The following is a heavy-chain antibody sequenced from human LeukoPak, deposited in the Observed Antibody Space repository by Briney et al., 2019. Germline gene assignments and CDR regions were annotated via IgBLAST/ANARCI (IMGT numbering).Heavy chain of an antibody. D-gene: IGHD6-19*01. CDR3: ARVRAGHYFDY. CDR2: ISGTGGST. CDR1: GFTFSNYA. V-gene: IGHV3-23*01. J-gene: IGHJ4*02. Sequence: GSQRLSCAASGFTFSNYAVSWVRQAPGRGLEWVSSISGTGGSTYYADSVKGRFTISRDNSKNTLFVQMNSLRAEDTAVYYCARVRAGHYFDYWGQGTLVTVSS.